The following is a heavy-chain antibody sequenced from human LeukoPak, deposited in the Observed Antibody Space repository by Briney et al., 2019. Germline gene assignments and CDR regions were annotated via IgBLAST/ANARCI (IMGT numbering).Heavy chain of an antibody. V-gene: IGHV3-21*05. J-gene: IGHJ4*02. Sequence: GGSLRLSCAVSGFTFSRYSLHWVRQAPGKGLEWISYITPSGNNKYYSDSVKGRFTISRDNAKNSLYLQMNSLRAEDTAVYYCASAIHYDILTGYHYWGQGTLVTVSS. CDR2: ITPSGNNK. CDR3: ASAIHYDILTGYHY. CDR1: GFTFSRYS. D-gene: IGHD3-9*01.